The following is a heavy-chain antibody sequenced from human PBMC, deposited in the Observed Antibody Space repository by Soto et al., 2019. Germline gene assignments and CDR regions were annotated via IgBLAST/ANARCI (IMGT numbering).Heavy chain of an antibody. CDR2: IYYSGST. V-gene: IGHV4-39*01. D-gene: IGHD3-3*01. J-gene: IGHJ6*02. CDR1: GGSISSGGYY. Sequence: SETLCLTCTVAGGSISSGGYYWGWNRQPPGKGLEWIGSIYYSGSTYYNPSLKSRVTISVDTSKNQFSLKLSSVTAADTAVYYCARRQIGVVIQAGYMDVWGQGTTVTVSS. CDR3: ARRQIGVVIQAGYMDV.